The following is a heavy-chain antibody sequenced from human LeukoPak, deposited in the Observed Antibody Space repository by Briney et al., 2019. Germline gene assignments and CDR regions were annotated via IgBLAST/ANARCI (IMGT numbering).Heavy chain of an antibody. D-gene: IGHD3-10*01. V-gene: IGHV7-4-1*02. Sequence: ASVTVSCKASGYTFTSYAMNWVRQAPGQGLEWMGWINTNTGNPTYAQGFTGRFVFSLDTSVSTAYLQISSLKAEDTAVYYCARREWFGELLRYYGMDVWGQGTTVTVSS. CDR2: INTNTGNP. CDR3: ARREWFGELLRYYGMDV. J-gene: IGHJ6*02. CDR1: GYTFTSYA.